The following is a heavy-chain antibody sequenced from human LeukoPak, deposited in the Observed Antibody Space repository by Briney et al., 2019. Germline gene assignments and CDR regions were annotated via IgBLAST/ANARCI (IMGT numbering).Heavy chain of an antibody. CDR3: ASRKLWAPVTDS. CDR2: VYSSGST. J-gene: IGHJ5*01. Sequence: SETLSLTCTVSGGSISSDSYYWSWIRQPAGKRLEWIGRVYSSGSTNYNPSLQSRVTISVDTSKNQFSLKLTSVTAADTAVYFCASRKLWAPVTDSWGQGTLVTVFS. CDR1: GGSISSDSYY. V-gene: IGHV4-61*02. D-gene: IGHD2/OR15-2a*01.